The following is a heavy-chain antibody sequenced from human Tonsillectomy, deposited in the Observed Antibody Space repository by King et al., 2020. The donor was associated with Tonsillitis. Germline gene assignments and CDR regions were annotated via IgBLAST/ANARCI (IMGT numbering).Heavy chain of an antibody. V-gene: IGHV4-38-2*02. CDR2: IYRSGTT. CDR3: ARDNAYYGDHEHAFDI. D-gene: IGHD4-17*01. J-gene: IGHJ3*02. Sequence: VQLQESGPGLVKPSETLSLTCAVSDSSISGGYYWGWIRQPPGKGLEWLGSIYRSGTTYYNPSLKSRDTISIDTSMNQFSLKLRSVTAADTAVYYCARDNAYYGDHEHAFDIWGQGTMVTVSS. CDR1: DSSISGGYY.